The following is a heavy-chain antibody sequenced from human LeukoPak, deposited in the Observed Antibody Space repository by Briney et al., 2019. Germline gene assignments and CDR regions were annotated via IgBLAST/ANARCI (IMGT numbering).Heavy chain of an antibody. CDR1: GGSIRSSYYY. J-gene: IGHJ4*02. D-gene: IGHD6-13*01. CDR3: ARGEIGVAGPGVLGY. V-gene: IGHV4-39*07. Sequence: SETLSLTCTVSGGSIRSSYYYWGWIRQPPGKGLEWIGSIYDSGSTYYNPSLKSRVTISVDTSKNQFSLKLSSVTAADTAVYYCARGEIGVAGPGVLGYWGQGTLVTVSS. CDR2: IYDSGST.